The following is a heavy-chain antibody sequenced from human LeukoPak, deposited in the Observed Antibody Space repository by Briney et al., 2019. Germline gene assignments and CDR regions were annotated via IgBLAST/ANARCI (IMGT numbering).Heavy chain of an antibody. D-gene: IGHD6-13*01. CDR3: ARGPPLYSSSWYTNPFDY. CDR1: GGSFSGYY. V-gene: IGHV4-34*01. J-gene: IGHJ4*02. Sequence: SETLSLTCAVYGGSFSGYYWSWIRQPPGKGLEWIGEINHSGSTNYNPSLKSRVTISVDTSKNQFSLKLSSVTAADTAVYYCARGPPLYSSSWYTNPFDYWGQGTLVTVSS. CDR2: INHSGST.